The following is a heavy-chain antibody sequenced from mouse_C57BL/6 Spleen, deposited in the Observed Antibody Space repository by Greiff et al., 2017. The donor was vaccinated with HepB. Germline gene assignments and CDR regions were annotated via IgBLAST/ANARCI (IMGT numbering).Heavy chain of an antibody. CDR1: GYSFTGYY. CDR3: ARSYYYSNPFDY. J-gene: IGHJ2*01. V-gene: IGHV1-42*01. CDR2: INPSTGGT. Sequence: VQLKESGPELVKPGASVKISCKASGYSFTGYYMNWVKQSPEKSLEWIGEINPSTGGTTYNQKFKAKATLTVDKSSSTAYMQLKSLTSEDSAVYYCARSYYYSNPFDYWGQGTTLTVSS. D-gene: IGHD2-5*01.